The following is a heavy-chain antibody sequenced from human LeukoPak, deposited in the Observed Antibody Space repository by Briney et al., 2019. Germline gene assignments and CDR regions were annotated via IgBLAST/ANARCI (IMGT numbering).Heavy chain of an antibody. V-gene: IGHV4-59*12. J-gene: IGHJ4*02. CDR2: IYYSGST. CDR3: AREKGYCSSTSCPHTNFDY. CDR1: GGSMRSYY. D-gene: IGHD2-2*01. Sequence: SETLSLTCTVSGGSMRSYYWSWIRQPPGKGLEWIGYIYYSGSTIYNPSLKSRVTISVDTSKNQFSLKLNSVTAADTAVYYCAREKGYCSSTSCPHTNFDYWGQGTLVTVSS.